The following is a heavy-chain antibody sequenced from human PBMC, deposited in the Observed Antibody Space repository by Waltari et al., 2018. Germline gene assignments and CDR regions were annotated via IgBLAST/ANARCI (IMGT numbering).Heavy chain of an antibody. V-gene: IGHV3-7*01. CDR1: GFTFSSYW. D-gene: IGHD1-1*01. Sequence: EVQLVESGGGLVQPGGSLRLSCAASGFTFSSYWMSCVRQAPGKGLEWVANITQDGSEKYYVDSVKGRFTISRDNAKNSLYLQMNSLRAEDTAVYYCARATTGTKGRYYYYYMDVWGKGTTVTVSS. CDR3: ARATTGTKGRYYYYYMDV. J-gene: IGHJ6*03. CDR2: ITQDGSEK.